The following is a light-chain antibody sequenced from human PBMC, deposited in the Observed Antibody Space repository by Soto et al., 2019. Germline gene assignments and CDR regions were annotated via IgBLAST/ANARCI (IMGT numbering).Light chain of an antibody. CDR3: QQYGSSPPFT. J-gene: IGKJ2*01. CDR1: QSVSSNY. CDR2: GSS. V-gene: IGKV3-20*01. Sequence: EIVLTQSPGTLSLSPGERATLSCRASQSVSSNYVAWYQQKPGQAPRLLIYGSSSRATGIPDRFSGGGSGTDFTLTISRLEPEDFAVYFCQQYGSSPPFTFGQGTKVEIK.